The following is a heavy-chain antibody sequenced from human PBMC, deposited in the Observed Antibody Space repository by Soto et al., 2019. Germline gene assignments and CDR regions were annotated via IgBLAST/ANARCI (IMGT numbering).Heavy chain of an antibody. CDR3: ARESSSTAHYYYYMDV. D-gene: IGHD6-6*01. CDR2: IYYSGST. J-gene: IGHJ6*03. Sequence: SETLSLTCTVSGGSISSYYWSWIRQPPGKGLEWIGYIYYSGSTNYNPSLKSRVTISVDTSKNQFSLKLSSVTAADTAVYYCARESSSTAHYYYYMDVWGKGTTVTVSS. CDR1: GGSISSYY. V-gene: IGHV4-59*01.